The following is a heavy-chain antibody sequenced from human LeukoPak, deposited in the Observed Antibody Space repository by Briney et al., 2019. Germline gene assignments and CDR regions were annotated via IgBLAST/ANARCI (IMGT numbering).Heavy chain of an antibody. Sequence: GGSLTLSCAAYGFTFSSYDMSWVRQAPGKGLEWVANMKYDGSEKYYVDSVKGRFTISRDNAKNSLYLQMNSLRAEDTAVYYCARDIEAAGLFLDYWGQGTLVTVSP. CDR3: ARDIEAAGLFLDY. CDR1: GFTFSSYD. D-gene: IGHD6-13*01. V-gene: IGHV3-7*01. CDR2: MKYDGSEK. J-gene: IGHJ4*02.